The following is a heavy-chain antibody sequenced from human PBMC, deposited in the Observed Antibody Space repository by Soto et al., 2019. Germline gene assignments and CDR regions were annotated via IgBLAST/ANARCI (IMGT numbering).Heavy chain of an antibody. CDR2: IYYSWST. CDR3: ARDGEDYSRFYGMDV. V-gene: IGHV4-59*01. D-gene: IGHD4-4*01. Sequence: ETMSLTCTVSGGSISSYYWSWIRQPPGKGLEWIGYIYYSWSTNYNPSLKSRVTISVDTSKNQFSLKLSSVTAADTAVYYCARDGEDYSRFYGMDVWGQGTKVTVSS. CDR1: GGSISSYY. J-gene: IGHJ6*02.